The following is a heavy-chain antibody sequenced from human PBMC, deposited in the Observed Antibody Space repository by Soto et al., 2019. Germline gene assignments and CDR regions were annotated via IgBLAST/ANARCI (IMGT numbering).Heavy chain of an antibody. J-gene: IGHJ6*02. CDR1: GFTFSSYA. CDR3: ARVMEDIVVVPAAIFGMGTYYGMDV. Sequence: GGSLRLSCAASGFTFSSYAMHWVRQAPGKGLEWVAVISYDGSNKYYADSVKGRFTISRDNSKNTLYLQMNSLRAEDTAVYYCARVMEDIVVVPAAIFGMGTYYGMDVWGQGTTVTVSS. V-gene: IGHV3-30-3*01. D-gene: IGHD2-2*02. CDR2: ISYDGSNK.